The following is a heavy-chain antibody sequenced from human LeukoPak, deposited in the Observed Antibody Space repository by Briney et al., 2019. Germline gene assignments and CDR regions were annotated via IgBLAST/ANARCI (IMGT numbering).Heavy chain of an antibody. V-gene: IGHV3-23*01. Sequence: PGGSRRLSCAASGFTFSNYAMNWVRQAPGKGLEWVSTISGGGLSTYYADSVKGRFTISRDNSKNTLYLQMNSLRVEDTAVYFCAKGTYYYGSGSHYWGQGTLVTVPS. CDR3: AKGTYYYGSGSHY. J-gene: IGHJ4*02. D-gene: IGHD3-10*01. CDR1: GFTFSNYA. CDR2: ISGGGLST.